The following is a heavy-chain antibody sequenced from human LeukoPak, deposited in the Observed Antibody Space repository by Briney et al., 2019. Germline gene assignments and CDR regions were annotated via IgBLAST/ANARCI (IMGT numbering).Heavy chain of an antibody. CDR2: ISGSGAST. CDR3: AKGRGSYSSSRGVRYYYYAMDV. V-gene: IGHV3-23*01. Sequence: QPGGSLRLSCAASGFTFSSYAMSWVRQAPGKGLEWVSAISGSGASTYYADPVKGRFTISRDNSKNTLYLQMKSLRADDTAVYYCAKGRGSYSSSRGVRYYYYAMDVWGQGTTVTVSS. J-gene: IGHJ6*02. D-gene: IGHD6-13*01. CDR1: GFTFSSYA.